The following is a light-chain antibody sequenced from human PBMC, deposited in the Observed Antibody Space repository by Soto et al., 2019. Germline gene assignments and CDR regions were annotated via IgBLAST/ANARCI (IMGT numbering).Light chain of an antibody. Sequence: DLQMTPSPSSLSASVGDRVTITGRASQSISSYLNWYQQKPGKAPKLLIYAASSLQSGVPSRFSGSGSGTDFTLTISSLQPEEFATYYCQQSYSTPRTVGEGSKVDIK. CDR2: AAS. CDR1: QSISSY. J-gene: IGKJ1*01. V-gene: IGKV1-39*01. CDR3: QQSYSTPRT.